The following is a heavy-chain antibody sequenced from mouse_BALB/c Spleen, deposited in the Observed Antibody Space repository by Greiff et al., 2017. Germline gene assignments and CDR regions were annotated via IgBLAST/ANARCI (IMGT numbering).Heavy chain of an antibody. CDR1: GFTFSSFG. CDR2: ISSGSSTI. Sequence: EVHLVESGGGLVQPGGSRKLSCAASGFTFSSFGMHWVRQAPEKGLEWVAYISSGSSTIYYADTVKGRFTISRDNPKNTLFLQMTSLRSEDTAMYYCARSIGLNLYFDCWGQGTTLTVSA. D-gene: IGHD2-14*01. V-gene: IGHV5-17*02. J-gene: IGHJ2*01. CDR3: ARSIGLNLYFDC.